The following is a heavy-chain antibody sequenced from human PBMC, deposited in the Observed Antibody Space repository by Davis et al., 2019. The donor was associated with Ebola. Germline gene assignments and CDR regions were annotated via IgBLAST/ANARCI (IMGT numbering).Heavy chain of an antibody. CDR2: INHSGSA. CDR3: VRVPIRFLEWFSRGIDY. D-gene: IGHD3-3*01. V-gene: IGHV4-34*01. Sequence: SETLSLTCAVYGGSFSGNYWTWIRQPPGKGLEWIGEINHSGSANYNPSLKSRVTMSVDTSKNQFSLKLNSVTAADTAVYYCVRVPIRFLEWFSRGIDYWGQGTLVTVSS. CDR1: GGSFSGNY. J-gene: IGHJ4*02.